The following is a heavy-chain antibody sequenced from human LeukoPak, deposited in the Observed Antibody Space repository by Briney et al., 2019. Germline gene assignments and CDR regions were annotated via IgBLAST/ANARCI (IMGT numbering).Heavy chain of an antibody. CDR1: GFTFSSYA. D-gene: IGHD3-3*01. V-gene: IGHV3-23*01. CDR3: AKVKGFLEWLFPFDY. CDR2: ISGSGGST. J-gene: IGHJ4*02. Sequence: GGSLRLSCAASGFTFSSYAMSWVRRAPGKGLEWVSAISGSGGSTYYADSVKGRFTISRDNSKNTLYLQMNSLRAEDTAVYYCAKVKGFLEWLFPFDYWGQGTLVTVSS.